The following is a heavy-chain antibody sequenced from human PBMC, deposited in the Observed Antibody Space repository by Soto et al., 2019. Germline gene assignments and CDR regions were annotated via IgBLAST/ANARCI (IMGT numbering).Heavy chain of an antibody. J-gene: IGHJ4*02. CDR3: ARDDWVIRGAISLPFDF. Sequence: GGSLRLSCAASRFTFSDYYMIWIRQAPGKGLEWVSYISSSGTGIYYGDSVKGRFTISRDNAKSSLYLQMNSLRDEDTAVYYCARDDWVIRGAISLPFDFWGPGTLVTVSS. D-gene: IGHD3-10*01. V-gene: IGHV3-11*04. CDR1: RFTFSDYY. CDR2: ISSSGTGI.